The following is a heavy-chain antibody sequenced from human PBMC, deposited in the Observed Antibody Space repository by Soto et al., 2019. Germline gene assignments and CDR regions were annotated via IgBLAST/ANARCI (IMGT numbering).Heavy chain of an antibody. J-gene: IGHJ4*02. D-gene: IGHD3-3*01. CDR2: INAGNGNT. CDR1: GYTFTSYA. CDR3: ARDYSPIWSGYYTAQIFDY. V-gene: IGHV1-3*01. Sequence: ALVKVSCKVSGYTFTSYAMHWVRQAPGQRLEWMGWINAGNGNTKYSQKFQGRVTITRDTSASTAYMELSSLGSEDTAVYYCARDYSPIWSGYYTAQIFDYWGQGTLVTVSS.